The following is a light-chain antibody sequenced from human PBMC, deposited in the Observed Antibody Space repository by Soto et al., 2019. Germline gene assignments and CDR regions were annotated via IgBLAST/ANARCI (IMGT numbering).Light chain of an antibody. V-gene: IGKV3-15*01. CDR1: QTVRNN. J-gene: IGKJ1*01. CDR3: QQYNNWPET. Sequence: IVLTQSPATLSLSAGERATLSCRASQTVRNNYLAWYKQKPGQAPRLLSYGASTRATGIPARFSGSGSGTEFTLTISSLQSEDFAVYYCQQYNNWPETFGQGTKVDIK. CDR2: GAS.